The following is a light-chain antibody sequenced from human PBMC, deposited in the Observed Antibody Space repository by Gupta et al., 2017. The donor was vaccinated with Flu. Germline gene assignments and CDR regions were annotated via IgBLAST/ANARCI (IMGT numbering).Light chain of an antibody. CDR1: SSDVGGYKY. J-gene: IGLJ1*01. Sequence: QSALTQPRSVSGSPGQSVTISCTGTSSDVGGYKYVSWYQQHPGKAPKLMIYNVNKRPSGVPDRFSCSKSAITASLTISGLQAEDEADYYCCSYAGSYSYVFGSGTKISVL. CDR2: NVN. V-gene: IGLV2-11*01. CDR3: CSYAGSYSYV.